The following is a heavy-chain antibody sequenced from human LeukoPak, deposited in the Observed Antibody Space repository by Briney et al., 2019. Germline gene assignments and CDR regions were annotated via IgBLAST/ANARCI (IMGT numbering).Heavy chain of an antibody. D-gene: IGHD2-21*02. CDR3: ASTIGGDLYYYYYMDV. J-gene: IGHJ6*03. CDR2: IIPIFGTA. CDR1: GGTFSSYA. V-gene: IGHV1-69*05. Sequence: GASVKVSFKASGGTFSSYAISWVRQAPGQGLEWMGGIIPIFGTANYAQKFQGRVTITTDESTSTAYMELSSLRSEDTAVYYCASTIGGDLYYYYYMDVWGKGTTVTVSS.